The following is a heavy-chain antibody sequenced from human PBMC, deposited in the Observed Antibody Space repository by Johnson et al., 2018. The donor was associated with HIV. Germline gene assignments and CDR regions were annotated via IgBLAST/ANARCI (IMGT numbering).Heavy chain of an antibody. CDR3: ARGMYYNFWSGYGIRWDAFDI. J-gene: IGHJ3*02. V-gene: IGHV3-11*04. D-gene: IGHD3-3*01. CDR2: ISSSGSTI. CDR1: GFTFSDYY. Sequence: QVQLVESGGGLVQPGGSLRLSCAASGFTFSDYYMSWIRQAPGKGLEWVSYISSSGSTIYYADCVKGRFTISRDNAKNSLSLQMNSLSAGDTAVYYCARGMYYNFWSGYGIRWDAFDIWGQGTMVTVSS.